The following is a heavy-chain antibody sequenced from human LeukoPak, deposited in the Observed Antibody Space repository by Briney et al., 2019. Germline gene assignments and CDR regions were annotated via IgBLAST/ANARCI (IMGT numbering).Heavy chain of an antibody. CDR3: ARRIAGDGSHAFDI. Sequence: GGSLRLSCAASGFTFSDYNMGWMRQAPGKGLEWVSYTRNSDNNMFYADSVKGRFTISRDNAKYSVYLQMNSLRAEDTAVYYSARRIAGDGSHAFDIWGQGTMVTVSS. D-gene: IGHD6-19*01. J-gene: IGHJ3*02. CDR1: GFTFSDYN. CDR2: TRNSDNNM. V-gene: IGHV3-11*01.